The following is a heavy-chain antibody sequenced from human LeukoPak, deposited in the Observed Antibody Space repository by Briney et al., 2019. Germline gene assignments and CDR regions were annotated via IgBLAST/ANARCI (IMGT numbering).Heavy chain of an antibody. Sequence: GGSLRLSCAASGFTFSSYDMHWVRQVTGKSLEWVSAIGKGGDTYYADSVKGRFTISRDNSKNTLYLQMNSLRAEDTAVYYCAKETLYSSSWYYFDYWGQGTLVTVSS. J-gene: IGHJ4*02. CDR1: GFTFSSYD. V-gene: IGHV3-13*01. CDR2: IGKGGDT. D-gene: IGHD6-13*01. CDR3: AKETLYSSSWYYFDY.